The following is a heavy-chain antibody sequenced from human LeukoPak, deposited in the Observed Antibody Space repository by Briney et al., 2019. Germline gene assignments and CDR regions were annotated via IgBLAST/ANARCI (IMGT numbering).Heavy chain of an antibody. CDR1: GGSFSGYY. J-gene: IGHJ4*02. V-gene: IGHV4-34*01. CDR2: INHSGST. CDR3: ARGTARIAVETFNH. D-gene: IGHD6-19*01. Sequence: SETLSLTCAVYGGSFSGYYWSWIRQPPGKGLEWIGEINHSGSTNYNPSLKSRVTISVDTSKNQFSLKLSSVTAADTAVYYCARGTARIAVETFNHWGQGTLVTVSS.